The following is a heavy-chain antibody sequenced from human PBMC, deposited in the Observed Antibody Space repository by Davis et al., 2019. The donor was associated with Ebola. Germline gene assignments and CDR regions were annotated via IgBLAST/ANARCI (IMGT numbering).Heavy chain of an antibody. CDR2: INLFGST. CDR1: GGSFSGYY. D-gene: IGHD4-17*01. J-gene: IGHJ4*02. Sequence: MPGGSLRLSCALYGGSFSGYYWSWIRQPPGKGLEWIGEINLFGSTNYKPSLKSRVTISVDTSKNQFFLKLSSVTAADTAVYYCARGVDYGERPPDYWGQGTLVTVSS. CDR3: ARGVDYGERPPDY. V-gene: IGHV4-34*01.